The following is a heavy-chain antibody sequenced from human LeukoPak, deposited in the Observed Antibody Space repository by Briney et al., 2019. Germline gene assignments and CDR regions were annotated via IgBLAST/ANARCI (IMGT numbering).Heavy chain of an antibody. CDR3: AGGDDHHGSGSTHYYYYYMYV. J-gene: IGHJ6*03. V-gene: IGHV4-34*01. Sequence: SETLSLTCAVYGGSFSGYYWSWIRQPPGKGLEWIGEINHSGSTKYNTSLKSRDTISVETSQNKFSLKLSSVCPAHTAVCNCAGGDDHHGSGSTHYYYYYMYVWGKGTTVTVSS. D-gene: IGHD3-10*01. CDR2: INHSGST. CDR1: GGSFSGYY.